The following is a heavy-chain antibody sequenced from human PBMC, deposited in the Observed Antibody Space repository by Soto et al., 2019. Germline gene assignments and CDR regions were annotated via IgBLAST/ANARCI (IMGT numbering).Heavy chain of an antibody. CDR3: AKGSSYDFWSTYFDF. CDR2: ISGSGGSV. D-gene: IGHD3-3*01. J-gene: IGHJ4*02. Sequence: GGSLRLSCAASGFTLNSYAMSWVRQAPGKGLEWVSAISGSGGSVYYADSVKGRFGISRDTSKNTLFLQMNSLRAEDTAVYYCAKGSSYDFWSTYFDFWGQGPLVTVSS. CDR1: GFTLNSYA. V-gene: IGHV3-23*01.